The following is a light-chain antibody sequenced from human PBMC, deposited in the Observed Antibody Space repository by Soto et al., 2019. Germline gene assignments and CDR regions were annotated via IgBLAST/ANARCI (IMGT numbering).Light chain of an antibody. J-gene: IGKJ4*01. CDR3: QQLKSFPLT. V-gene: IGKV1-9*01. CDR1: QGISTY. Sequence: DIQLTQSPSFLSASVGDRVTITCRARQGISTYLAWYQRKPGKAPKLLIYGVSTLHSGVPSRFSGSGSGTTFTLTISSLQPEDLATYYCQQLKSFPLTFGGGTEVEIK. CDR2: GVS.